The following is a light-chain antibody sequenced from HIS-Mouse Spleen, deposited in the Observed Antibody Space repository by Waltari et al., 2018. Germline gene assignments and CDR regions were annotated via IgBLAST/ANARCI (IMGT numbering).Light chain of an antibody. CDR2: EDS. V-gene: IGLV3-10*01. CDR3: YSTDSSGNHRV. J-gene: IGLJ2*01. Sequence: SYELTQPPSVSVSPGQTARITCSGDALPKKYAYWYQQKSGQAPVLVIDEDSKRPSGLPTGFSGSSSGTMATLTISGAQVEDEADYYCYSTDSSGNHRVFGGGTKLTVL. CDR1: ALPKKY.